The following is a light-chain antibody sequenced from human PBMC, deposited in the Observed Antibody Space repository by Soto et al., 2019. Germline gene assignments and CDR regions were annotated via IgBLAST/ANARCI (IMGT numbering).Light chain of an antibody. J-gene: IGLJ1*01. Sequence: LTQPASVSGSPGQSITISYPGSSSDVGGSKYVSWYQQYPGKAPKLMIYEVTNRPSGVSNRFSGSKSGNTASLTISGLQAEDEADYYCSSYTSSSTPYVFGSGTKV. CDR1: SSDVGGSKY. V-gene: IGLV2-14*01. CDR2: EVT. CDR3: SSYTSSSTPYV.